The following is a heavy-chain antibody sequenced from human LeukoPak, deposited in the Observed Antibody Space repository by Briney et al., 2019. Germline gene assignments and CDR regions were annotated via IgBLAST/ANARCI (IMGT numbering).Heavy chain of an antibody. J-gene: IGHJ5*02. CDR3: AREVRGSGLQGHGWFDP. CDR2: INHSGST. D-gene: IGHD3-10*01. CDR1: GVSFSGYY. V-gene: IGHV4-34*01. Sequence: SETLSLTCAVYGVSFSGYYWSWIRQPPGKVLEWIGEINHSGSTNYNPSLKSRVTISVDTSKNQFSLKLSSVTAADTAVYYCAREVRGSGLQGHGWFDPWGQGTLVTVSS.